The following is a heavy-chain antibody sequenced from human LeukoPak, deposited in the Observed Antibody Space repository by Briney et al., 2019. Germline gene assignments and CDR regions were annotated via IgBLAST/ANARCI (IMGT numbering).Heavy chain of an antibody. Sequence: GGSLRLSCAASGFTFSDHYMSWIRQAPGKGLEWVSYISSSGSTIYYADSVKGRFTISRDNAKNSLYLQMNSLRAEDTAVYYCARVRYSGSYYPYWGQGTLVTVSS. CDR3: ARVRYSGSYYPY. CDR2: ISSSGSTI. V-gene: IGHV3-11*04. J-gene: IGHJ4*02. CDR1: GFTFSDHY. D-gene: IGHD1-26*01.